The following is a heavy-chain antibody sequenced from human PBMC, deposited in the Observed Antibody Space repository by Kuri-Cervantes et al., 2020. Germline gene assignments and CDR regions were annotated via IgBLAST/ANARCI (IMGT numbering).Heavy chain of an antibody. CDR1: GFTFSSYW. Sequence: GGSLRLSCAASGFTFSSYWMHWVRQAPGKGLVWVSRINSDGSSTSYADSVKGRFTISRDNAKNSLYLQMNGLRAEDTAVYYCVRGGGIAAAVGYWGQGTLVTVSS. CDR2: INSDGSST. D-gene: IGHD6-13*01. V-gene: IGHV3-74*01. CDR3: VRGGGIAAAVGY. J-gene: IGHJ4*02.